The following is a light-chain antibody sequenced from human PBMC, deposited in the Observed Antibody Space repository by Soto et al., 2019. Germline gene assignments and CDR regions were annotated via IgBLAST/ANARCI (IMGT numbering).Light chain of an antibody. J-gene: IGLJ2*01. CDR3: CSYAGSSTSLVV. CDR2: EVS. Sequence: QSALTQPASVSGSPGQSITISCTGTSSDVGSYNLVSWYQQHPGKAPKLMIYEVSKRPSGVSNRFSGSKSGNTASLTISGLQAEDEADYYCCSYAGSSTSLVVFGGGTKVTV. V-gene: IGLV2-23*02. CDR1: SSDVGSYNL.